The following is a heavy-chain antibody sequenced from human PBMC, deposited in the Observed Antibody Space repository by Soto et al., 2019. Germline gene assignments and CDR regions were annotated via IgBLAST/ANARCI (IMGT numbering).Heavy chain of an antibody. CDR2: IIPIFGTA. J-gene: IGHJ4*02. CDR1: GGTFSSYA. V-gene: IGHV1-69*01. Sequence: QVQLLQSGAEVKKPGSSVKVSCKASGGTFSSYAISWVRQAPGQGLEWMGGIIPIFGTANYAQKFQGRVTITADESTSTAYMELSSLRSEDTAVYYCARDPHDKYCGGDCYSDYWGQGTLVTVSS. D-gene: IGHD2-21*02. CDR3: ARDPHDKYCGGDCYSDY.